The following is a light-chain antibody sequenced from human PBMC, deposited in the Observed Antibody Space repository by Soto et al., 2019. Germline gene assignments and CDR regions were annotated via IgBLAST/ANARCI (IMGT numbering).Light chain of an antibody. CDR1: QTVNANF. CDR3: HQSGDSPT. J-gene: IGKJ1*01. Sequence: EIVLTQSPGTLSLSPGERATLYCRSSQTVNANFLAWYQQKPGQAPRLLIYGVSNRAPGIPDRFSGSGSGTDITLTISRLEPKDFAVYYCHQSGDSPTFGQGTRVEI. V-gene: IGKV3-20*01. CDR2: GVS.